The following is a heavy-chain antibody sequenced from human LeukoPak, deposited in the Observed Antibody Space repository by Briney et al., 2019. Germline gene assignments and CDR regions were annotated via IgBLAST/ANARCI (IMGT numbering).Heavy chain of an antibody. CDR1: GYTFTDYY. V-gene: IGHV1-2*02. D-gene: IGHD4-17*01. CDR3: AKNGENGYAMDV. Sequence: GAAVKVTCKSSGYTFTDYYMHWVRQARAQGLAWVGSFNPYSGASKNAQKLQGRVTMTGDTSISTASLQLGRVIGDDTAVYYCAKNGENGYAMDVWGQGTTVTVSS. J-gene: IGHJ6*02. CDR2: FNPYSGAS.